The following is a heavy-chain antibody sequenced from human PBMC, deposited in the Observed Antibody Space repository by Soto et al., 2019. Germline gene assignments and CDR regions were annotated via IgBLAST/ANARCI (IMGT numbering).Heavy chain of an antibody. CDR1: GYTFASYD. CDR3: ARERLYGGNSGCWFDP. CDR2: MNPNSGNT. J-gene: IGHJ5*02. D-gene: IGHD4-17*01. Sequence: GASVKVSCKASGYTFASYDINWVRQATGQGLEWMGWMNPNSGNTGYAQKFQGRVTMTRNTSISTAYMELSSLRSEDTAVYYCARERLYGGNSGCWFDPWGQGTLVTVSS. V-gene: IGHV1-8*01.